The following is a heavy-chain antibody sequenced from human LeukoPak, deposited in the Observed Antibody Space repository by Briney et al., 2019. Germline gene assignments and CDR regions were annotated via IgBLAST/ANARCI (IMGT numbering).Heavy chain of an antibody. J-gene: IGHJ4*02. V-gene: IGHV3-23*01. CDR3: AKGTVRQTYYFDY. D-gene: IGHD4-17*01. CDR2: ISGSGGST. CDR1: GFPFSSYV. Sequence: GGSLRLSCAASGFPFSSYVMSWVRQAPGKGLEWVSAISGSGGSTYYADSVKGRFTISRDNSKNTLYLQMNSLRAEDTAVYYCAKGTVRQTYYFDYWGQGTLVTVSS.